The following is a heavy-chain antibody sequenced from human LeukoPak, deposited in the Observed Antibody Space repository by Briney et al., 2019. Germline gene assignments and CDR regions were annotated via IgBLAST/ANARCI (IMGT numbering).Heavy chain of an antibody. CDR1: GFTFSSYS. CDR3: AREGTYYYYGMDF. CDR2: ISSSSSTI. V-gene: IGHV3-48*01. D-gene: IGHD1-1*01. J-gene: IGHJ6*02. Sequence: GGSLRLSCAASGFTFSSYSMNWVRQAPGKGLEWVSYISSSSSTIYYADSVKGRFTISRDNAKNSLYLQMNSLRAEDTAVYYCAREGTYYYYGMDFWGQGTTVTVSS.